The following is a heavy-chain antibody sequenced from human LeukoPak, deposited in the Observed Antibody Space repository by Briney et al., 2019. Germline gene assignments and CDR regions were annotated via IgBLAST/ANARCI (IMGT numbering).Heavy chain of an antibody. D-gene: IGHD1-26*01. CDR1: GFTFSSYG. J-gene: IGHJ4*02. CDR2: ISSSSSYI. V-gene: IGHV3-21*01. CDR3: VRGSGSYYGVY. Sequence: PGGSLRLSCTASGFTFSSYGMNWVRQAPGKGLEWVSSISSSSSYINYADSVKGRFTISRDNAKNSLYLQMNSLRAEDTAVYYCVRGSGSYYGVYWGQGTLVTVSS.